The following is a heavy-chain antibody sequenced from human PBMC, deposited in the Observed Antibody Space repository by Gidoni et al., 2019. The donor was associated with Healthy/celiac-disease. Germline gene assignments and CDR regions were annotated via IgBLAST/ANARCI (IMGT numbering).Heavy chain of an antibody. CDR2: INHSGST. CDR1: GGSFSGYY. CDR3: SISYSGSYYNWFDP. Sequence: QVQLQQWGAGLLKPSETLSLTCAVYGGSFSGYYWSWIRQPPGKGLEWIGEINHSGSTNYNPSLKSRVTISVDTSKNQFSLKLSSVTAADTAVYYCSISYSGSYYNWFDPWGQGTLVTVSS. J-gene: IGHJ5*02. D-gene: IGHD1-26*01. V-gene: IGHV4-34*01.